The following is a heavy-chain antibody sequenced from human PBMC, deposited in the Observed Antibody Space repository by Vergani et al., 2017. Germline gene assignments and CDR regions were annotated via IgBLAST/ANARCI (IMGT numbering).Heavy chain of an antibody. CDR1: GGSISSYY. CDR3: ARVRKYCSGGSCQYYLDY. J-gene: IGHJ4*02. D-gene: IGHD2-15*01. V-gene: IGHV4-4*07. Sequence: QVQLQESGPGLVKPSETLSLTCTVSGGSISSYYWSWIRQPAGQGLEWIGRIYTSGSTNYNPSLKSRVTMSVDTSQNQFSLKLSSVTAADTAVYYCARVRKYCSGGSCQYYLDYWGQGTLVTVSS. CDR2: IYTSGST.